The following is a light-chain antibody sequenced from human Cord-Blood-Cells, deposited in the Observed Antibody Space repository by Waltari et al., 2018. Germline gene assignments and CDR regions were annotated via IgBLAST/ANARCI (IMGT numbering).Light chain of an antibody. CDR3: AAWDDSLSGRV. CDR1: SSNIGSNY. CDR2: RNN. J-gene: IGLJ3*02. Sequence: QSVLTQPPSASGTPGQRVTISCSGSSSNIGSNYVYWYQQLQGTAPKLLICRNNQRPSGGPDRCSGSKSGTSASLAISGLRSEDEADYYCAAWDDSLSGRVFGGGTKLTVL. V-gene: IGLV1-47*01.